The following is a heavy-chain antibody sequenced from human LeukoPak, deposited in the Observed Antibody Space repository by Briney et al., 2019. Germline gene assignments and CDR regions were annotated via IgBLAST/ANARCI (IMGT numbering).Heavy chain of an antibody. CDR1: GGSISSSSYY. Sequence: SETLSPTCTVSGGSISSSSYYWGWIRHPPGKGLEWIGSIYYSGSTYYNPSLKSRVTISVDTSKNQFSLKLSSVTAADTAVYYCARGQEWLFYNWFDPWGQGTLVTVSS. CDR3: ARGQEWLFYNWFDP. J-gene: IGHJ5*02. CDR2: IYYSGST. V-gene: IGHV4-39*07. D-gene: IGHD3-3*01.